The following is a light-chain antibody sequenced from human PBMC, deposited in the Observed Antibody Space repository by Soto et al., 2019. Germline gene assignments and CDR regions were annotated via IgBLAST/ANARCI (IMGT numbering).Light chain of an antibody. CDR1: SSDVGSYNF. CDR2: EGS. V-gene: IGLV2-23*01. Sequence: QSALTQPASVSGSPGQSITISCTGTSSDVGSYNFVSWYQQHPGKAPKLMIYEGSKRPSGVSNRVSGSKSGNTASLTISGLQAEDGADYYCCSYAGDSAWLFGGGTTLTVL. J-gene: IGLJ3*02. CDR3: CSYAGDSAWL.